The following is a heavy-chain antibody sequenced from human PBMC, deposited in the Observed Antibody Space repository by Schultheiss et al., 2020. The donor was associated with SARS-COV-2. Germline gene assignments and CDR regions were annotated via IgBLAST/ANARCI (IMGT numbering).Heavy chain of an antibody. Sequence: SETLSLTCAVYGGSFSGYNWSWIRQPPGKGLEWIGEINHSGSTNYNPSLKSRFTISVDTSKNQFSLKLSSVTAADTAVYYCARVRRTMGGSDYWGQGTLVTVSS. D-gene: IGHD1-1*01. CDR3: ARVRRTMGGSDY. V-gene: IGHV4-34*01. CDR1: GGSFSGYN. CDR2: INHSGST. J-gene: IGHJ4*02.